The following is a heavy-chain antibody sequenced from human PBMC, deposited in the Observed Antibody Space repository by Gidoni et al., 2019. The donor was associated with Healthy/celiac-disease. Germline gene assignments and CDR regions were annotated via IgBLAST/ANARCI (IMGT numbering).Heavy chain of an antibody. J-gene: IGHJ4*02. CDR1: GYSISSGYY. Sequence: QVQLQASGPGLVKPSETLSLTCAVSGYSISSGYYWGWIRQPPGKGLEWIGSIYHSGSTYYNPSLKSRVTISVDTSKNQFSLKLSSVTAADTAVYYCARFPLGVSQGDWGQGTLVTVSS. V-gene: IGHV4-38-2*01. CDR2: IYHSGST. D-gene: IGHD7-27*01. CDR3: ARFPLGVSQGD.